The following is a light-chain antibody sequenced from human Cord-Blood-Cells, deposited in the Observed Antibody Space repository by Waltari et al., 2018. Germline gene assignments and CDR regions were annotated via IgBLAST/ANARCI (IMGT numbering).Light chain of an antibody. CDR1: SSAVGGYNY. J-gene: IGLJ1*01. CDR2: DVS. Sequence: QSALTQPRSVSGYPGQSVTISCTGTSSAVGGYNYVSWYQPHPGKAPKLMIYDVSKPPSGVPDRFSGSKSGNTASLTISGLQAEDEADYYCCSYAGSFYVFGTGTKVTVL. CDR3: CSYAGSFYV. V-gene: IGLV2-11*01.